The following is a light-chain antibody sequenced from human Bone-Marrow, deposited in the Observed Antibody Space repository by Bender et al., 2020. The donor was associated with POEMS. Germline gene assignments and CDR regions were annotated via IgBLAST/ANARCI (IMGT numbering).Light chain of an antibody. Sequence: QSVLTQPPSASGTPGQRVTISCSGGSIGRNPINWYQQLPGTAPRLVIYADDRRPSGVPNRFSASKSGSSASLAISGLQADDEADYYCQSYDSDLRGVIFGGGTKLTVL. CDR3: QSYDSDLRGVI. J-gene: IGLJ2*01. CDR1: SIGRNP. V-gene: IGLV1-44*01. CDR2: ADD.